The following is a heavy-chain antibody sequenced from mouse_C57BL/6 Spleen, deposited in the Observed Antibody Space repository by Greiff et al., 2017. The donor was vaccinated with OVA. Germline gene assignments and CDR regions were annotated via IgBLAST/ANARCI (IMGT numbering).Heavy chain of an antibody. Sequence: VKLMESGPGLVQPSQSLSITCTVSGFSLTSYGVHWVRQSPGKGLEWLGVIWSGGSTDYNAAFISRLSISKDNSKSQVFFKMNSLQADDTAIYYCARGGGYGYDRYFDVWGTGTTVTVSS. CDR2: IWSGGST. D-gene: IGHD2-2*01. CDR3: ARGGGYGYDRYFDV. V-gene: IGHV2-2*01. CDR1: GFSLTSYG. J-gene: IGHJ1*03.